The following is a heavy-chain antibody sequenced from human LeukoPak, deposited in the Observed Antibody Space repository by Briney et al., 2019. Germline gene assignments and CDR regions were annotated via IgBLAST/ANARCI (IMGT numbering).Heavy chain of an antibody. CDR3: ARDYSPYYYDSSGLAS. D-gene: IGHD3-22*01. CDR1: GGSISSYY. J-gene: IGHJ5*02. V-gene: IGHV4-4*07. CDR2: IYTSGST. Sequence: SETLSLTCTVSGGSISSYYWSWIRQPAGKGLEWIGRIYTSGSTNYNPSLKSRVTMSVDTSKNQFSLKLSSVTAADTAVYYRARDYSPYYYDSSGLASWGQGTLVTVSS.